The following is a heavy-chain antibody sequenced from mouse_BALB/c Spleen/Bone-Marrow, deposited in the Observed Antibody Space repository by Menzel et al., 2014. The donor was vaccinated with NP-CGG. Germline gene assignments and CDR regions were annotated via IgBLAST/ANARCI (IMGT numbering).Heavy chain of an antibody. CDR1: GFNIKDTY. CDR2: IDPANGNT. V-gene: IGHV14-3*02. CDR3: ANYDYGWYFDV. D-gene: IGHD2-4*01. Sequence: DVQLQESGAELMKPGASVKLSCTASGFNIKDTYMHWVKQRPEQGLEWIGRIDPANGNTKYDPKFQGKATITADTSSNTAYLQLSSLTSEDTAVYYCANYDYGWYFDVWGAGTTVTVSS. J-gene: IGHJ1*01.